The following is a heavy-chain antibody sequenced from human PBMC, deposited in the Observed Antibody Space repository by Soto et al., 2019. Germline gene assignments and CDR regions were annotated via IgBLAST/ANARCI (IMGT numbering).Heavy chain of an antibody. Sequence: SETLSLTCTVSGDSISSGDYYWSWIRQPPGKGLEWIGTFYYSGGTYYNPSLKSRVTISVDTSKNQFSLKVSSVTAADTAVYYCARLGGYCTTSCYGYYAMDVWGQGTTVTVSS. V-gene: IGHV4-39*01. J-gene: IGHJ6*02. CDR2: FYYSGGT. D-gene: IGHD2-8*01. CDR1: GDSISSGDYY. CDR3: ARLGGYCTTSCYGYYAMDV.